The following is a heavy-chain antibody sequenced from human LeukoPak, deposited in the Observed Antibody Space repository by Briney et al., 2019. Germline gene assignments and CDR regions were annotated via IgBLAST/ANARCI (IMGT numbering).Heavy chain of an antibody. V-gene: IGHV5-51*01. Sequence: GESLKISCKGSGYSFTSYWIGWVRRMPGKGLEWMGIINPGDSDTRYGPSFQGQVTISADKSISTAYLQWSSLKASDTAMYYCARHAGVARGSGLLGRAEYYYYYMDVWGNGTTVTVSS. D-gene: IGHD2-15*01. CDR1: GYSFTSYW. CDR3: ARHAGVARGSGLLGRAEYYYYYMDV. J-gene: IGHJ6*03. CDR2: INPGDSDT.